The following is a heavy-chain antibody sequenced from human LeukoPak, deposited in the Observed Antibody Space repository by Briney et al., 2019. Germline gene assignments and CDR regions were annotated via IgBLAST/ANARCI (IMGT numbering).Heavy chain of an antibody. D-gene: IGHD6-6*01. CDR1: GFTFSSYA. Sequence: GGSLRLSCAASGFTFSSYAMSWVRQAPGKGLEWVSAISGSGGSTYYADSVKGRFTISRDNSKNTLYLQMNSLRAEDTAVYYCAKDLRVAARGEYNWFDPWGQGTLVTVSS. J-gene: IGHJ5*02. CDR2: ISGSGGST. CDR3: AKDLRVAARGEYNWFDP. V-gene: IGHV3-23*01.